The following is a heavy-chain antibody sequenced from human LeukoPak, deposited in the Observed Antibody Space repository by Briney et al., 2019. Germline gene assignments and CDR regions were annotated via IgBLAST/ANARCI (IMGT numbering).Heavy chain of an antibody. V-gene: IGHV4-34*01. D-gene: IGHD2-21*01. Sequence: PSETLSLTCAVYGGSFSGYYWSWIRQPPGKGLEWIGEINHSGSTYYNPSLKSRVTISVDTSKNQFSLKLSSVTAADTAVYYCARAYCGGDCYRGDAFDIWGQGTMVTVSS. CDR1: GGSFSGYY. CDR3: ARAYCGGDCYRGDAFDI. CDR2: INHSGST. J-gene: IGHJ3*02.